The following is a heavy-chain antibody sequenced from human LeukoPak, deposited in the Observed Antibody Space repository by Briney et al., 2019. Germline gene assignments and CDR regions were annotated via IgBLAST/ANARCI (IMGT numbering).Heavy chain of an antibody. CDR3: ARIDSTGWYVNS. J-gene: IGHJ4*02. D-gene: IGHD6-19*01. V-gene: IGHV4-39*01. CDR1: GGSISGTYYY. Sequence: SETLSLTCTISGGSISGTYYYWGWVRQPPGKGLEWIGNVYHNGNTYYNPSLKSRVTTSEDTSNNQFSLKLSSVTAADTAVYFCARIDSTGWYVNSWGQGTLVTVSS. CDR2: VYHNGNT.